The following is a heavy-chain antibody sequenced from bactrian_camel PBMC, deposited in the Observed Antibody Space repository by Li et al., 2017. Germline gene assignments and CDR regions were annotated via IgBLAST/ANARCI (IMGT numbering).Heavy chain of an antibody. D-gene: IGHD3*01. CDR1: GFTFGAAST. Sequence: DVQLVESGGGLVQPGGSLRLSCVGSGFTFGAASTMTWVRQAPGKGLEWVSSIDTTGTNGDYASSLKGRFSISRDNAKNTLSLQMNSLESEDTAMYYCAARYGLGAKRGGFNYWGQGTQVTVS. V-gene: IGHV3S2*01. CDR3: AARYGLGAKRGGFNY. J-gene: IGHJ4*01. CDR2: IDTTGTNG.